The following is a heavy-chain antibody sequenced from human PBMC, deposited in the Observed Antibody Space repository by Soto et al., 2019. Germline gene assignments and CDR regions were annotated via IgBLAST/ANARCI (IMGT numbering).Heavy chain of an antibody. V-gene: IGHV3-33*01. CDR2: IWYDGSNK. CDR3: ARWGCSGSNCNLNQRSFDL. CDR1: GFIFNEYG. D-gene: IGHD2-15*01. J-gene: IGHJ4*02. Sequence: QVQLVPSGGGVVQPGRSLRLSCAASGFIFNEYGMHWVRQAPGKGLEWVAVIWYDGSNKYYADSVKGRFTFSRDNSKNTMSLQMNSLRVEDTAIYYCARWGCSGSNCNLNQRSFDLWGQGTLVTVSS.